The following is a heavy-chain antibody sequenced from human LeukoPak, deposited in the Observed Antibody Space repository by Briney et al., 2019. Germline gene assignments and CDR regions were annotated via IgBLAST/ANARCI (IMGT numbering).Heavy chain of an antibody. V-gene: IGHV1-2*02. CDR2: INPNSGGT. CDR1: GYTFTGYY. J-gene: IGHJ4*02. D-gene: IGHD3-10*01. CDR3: ARRIWFGEPQFDY. Sequence: ASVKVSCKASGYTFTGYYMHWVRQAPGQGLEWMGWINPNSGGTNYAQKFQGGVTMTRDTSISTAYMELSRLRSDDTAVYYCARRIWFGEPQFDYWGQGTLVTVSS.